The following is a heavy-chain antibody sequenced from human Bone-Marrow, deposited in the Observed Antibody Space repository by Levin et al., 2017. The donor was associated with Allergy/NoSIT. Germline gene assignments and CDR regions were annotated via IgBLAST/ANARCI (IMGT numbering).Heavy chain of an antibody. CDR2: MNPNSGNT. D-gene: IGHD6-19*01. CDR1: GYTFTSYD. J-gene: IGHJ3*02. CDR3: ASKIAVAGEDAFDS. Sequence: GESLKISCKASGYTFTSYDINWVRQATGQGLEWMGWMNPNSGNTGYAQKFQGRVTMTRNTSISTAYMELSSLRSEDTAVYYCASKIAVAGEDAFDSWGQGTMVTVSS. V-gene: IGHV1-8*01.